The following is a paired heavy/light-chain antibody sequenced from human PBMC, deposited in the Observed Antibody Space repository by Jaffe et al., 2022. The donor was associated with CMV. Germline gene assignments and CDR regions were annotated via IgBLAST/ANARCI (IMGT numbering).Light chain of an antibody. CDR1: QSITSN. CDR3: QQYDKWPGT. J-gene: IGKJ1*01. CDR2: GAS. Sequence: EIVMTQSPATLSVSPGERVTLSCRASQSITSNLAWYQQKPGQAPRLLIYGASTRATGIPGSFSGSGSGTEFTLTITRLQSEDFAVYYCQQYDKWPGTFGQGTKVEVK. V-gene: IGKV3-15*01.
Heavy chain of an antibody. D-gene: IGHD1-26*01. Sequence: QVQLQESGPGLVRPSETLSLSCTVAGASISTYSWGWLRQPPGEGLEWIGYIYNSGRASYNPYDPNTGTINYSPSLKGRATISLDKSAKQFSLTLTSVTAADTAVYYCARASGGVGALVRSNYYYFYMDVWGKGTMVTVSS. V-gene: IGHV4-59*01. CDR2: IYNSGRASYNPYDPNTGTI. J-gene: IGHJ6*03. CDR1: GASISTYS. CDR3: ARASGGVGALVRSNYYYFYMDV.